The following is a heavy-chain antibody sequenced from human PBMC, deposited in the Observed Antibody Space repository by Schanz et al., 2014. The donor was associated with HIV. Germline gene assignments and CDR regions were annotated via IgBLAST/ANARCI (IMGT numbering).Heavy chain of an antibody. J-gene: IGHJ4*02. CDR3: ARGRSGYCSGGSCPYGRYYFDY. D-gene: IGHD2-15*01. CDR1: GYSFTGYS. V-gene: IGHV1-2*02. CDR2: INPTNGKT. Sequence: QVQLVQSGAEVEKPGASAKVSCKASGYSFTGYSIHWVRQAPGQGLEWMGWINPTNGKTFYTQKFRGRVTMTRDTSVNTASMEVSRLMSDDTAVYYCARGRSGYCSGGSCPYGRYYFDYWGQGTLVTVSS.